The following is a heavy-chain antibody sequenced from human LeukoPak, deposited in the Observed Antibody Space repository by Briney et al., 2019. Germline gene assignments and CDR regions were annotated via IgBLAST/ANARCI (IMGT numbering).Heavy chain of an antibody. CDR1: GYTFTSYY. J-gene: IGHJ4*02. Sequence: GASVKVSCKASGYTFTSYYMHWVRQAPGQGLEWMGIINPSGGSTSYAQKFQGRVTMTRDTSTSTVYMELSSLRSGDTAVYYCARDLGDDFWSGYYWGFDYWGQGTLVTVSS. CDR2: INPSGGST. CDR3: ARDLGDDFWSGYYWGFDY. V-gene: IGHV1-46*01. D-gene: IGHD3-3*01.